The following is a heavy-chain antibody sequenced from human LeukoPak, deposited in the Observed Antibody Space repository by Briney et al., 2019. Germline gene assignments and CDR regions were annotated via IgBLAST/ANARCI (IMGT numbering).Heavy chain of an antibody. D-gene: IGHD3-10*01. V-gene: IGHV3-13*01. Sequence: GGSLRLSCAASGFIVSIFYMHWVRQVPGKGLEWVSGIGTAGDTHYPDSVKGRFHIARENAKNSFYLQMDSLRVGGTAVYYCARAGQWFSHAYDIWGQGTTVTVSS. CDR1: GFIVSIFY. CDR3: ARAGQWFSHAYDI. J-gene: IGHJ3*02. CDR2: IGTAGDT.